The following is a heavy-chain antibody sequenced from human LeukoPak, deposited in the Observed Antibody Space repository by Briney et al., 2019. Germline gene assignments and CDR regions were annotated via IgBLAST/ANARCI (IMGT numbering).Heavy chain of an antibody. CDR3: ASFYCSGGSCYQYFSYYYMDV. D-gene: IGHD2-15*01. Sequence: SETLSLTCTVSGGSIRSSSYNWGWIRQPPGKGLEWIGSIHYTGTTYYDPSLKNRVTISVDTSKNQFSLKLSSVTAADTAVYYCASFYCSGGSCYQYFSYYYMDVWGKGTTVTISS. V-gene: IGHV4-39*07. CDR1: GGSIRSSSYN. J-gene: IGHJ6*03. CDR2: IHYTGTT.